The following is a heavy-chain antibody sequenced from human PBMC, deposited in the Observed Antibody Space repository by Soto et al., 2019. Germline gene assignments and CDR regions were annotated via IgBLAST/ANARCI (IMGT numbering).Heavy chain of an antibody. D-gene: IGHD7-27*01. CDR3: ERERTGDHSRADAFDI. Sequence: SETLSLTCAVYGGSFSGYYWSWIRQPPGKGLEWIGEINHSGSTNYNPSLKSRVTISVDTSKNQFSLKLSSVTAADTDVYECERERTGDHSRADAFDIWGQGTMVTVSS. V-gene: IGHV4-34*01. CDR2: INHSGST. CDR1: GGSFSGYY. J-gene: IGHJ3*02.